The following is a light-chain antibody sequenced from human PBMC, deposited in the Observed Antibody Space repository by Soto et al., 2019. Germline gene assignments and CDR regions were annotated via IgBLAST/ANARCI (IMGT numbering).Light chain of an antibody. V-gene: IGKV3-11*01. Sequence: EIVLTQSPAYLSLSPGEIATLSCMASQSVSTYLAWYQPKPGQAPRLLIYDASNRATDIPARFSGSGSGTDFTLTISSLEPEDFAVYYCQQRGNWPLNCGGGTKGDIK. CDR3: QQRGNWPLN. CDR2: DAS. CDR1: QSVSTY. J-gene: IGKJ4*01.